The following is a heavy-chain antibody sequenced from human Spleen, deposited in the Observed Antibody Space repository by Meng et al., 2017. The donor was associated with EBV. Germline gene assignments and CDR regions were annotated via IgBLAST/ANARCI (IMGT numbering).Heavy chain of an antibody. D-gene: IGHD3-22*01. J-gene: IGHJ4*01. CDR2: IYYSGST. CDR1: GGSISSSSYY. Sequence: QLQLQESGPGLVKPSXXLSRSXPVSGGSISSSSYYWGWIRQPPGKGLEWIGSIYYSGSTYYNPSLKSRVTISVDTSKNQFSLKLSSVTAADTAVYYCARDSYDSSGYYHDYWGHGTLVTVSS. V-gene: IGHV4-39*07. CDR3: ARDSYDSSGYYHDY.